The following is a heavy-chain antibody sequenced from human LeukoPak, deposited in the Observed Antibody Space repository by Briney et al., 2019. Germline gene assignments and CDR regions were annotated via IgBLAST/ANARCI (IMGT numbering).Heavy chain of an antibody. V-gene: IGHV4-34*01. Sequence: SETLSLTCAVYGGSFSGYYWSWIRQPPGKGLEWIGEINHSGSTNYNPSLKSRLTISVDTSKNQFSLKLSSVTAADTAVYYCASQQQLVLLDWFDPWGQGTLVTVSS. CDR2: INHSGST. CDR1: GGSFSGYY. D-gene: IGHD6-13*01. J-gene: IGHJ5*02. CDR3: ASQQQLVLLDWFDP.